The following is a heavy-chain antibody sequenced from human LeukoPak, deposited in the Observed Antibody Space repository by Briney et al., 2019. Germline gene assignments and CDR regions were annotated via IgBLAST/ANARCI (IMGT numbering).Heavy chain of an antibody. D-gene: IGHD3-16*01. CDR1: GFTLSSFG. V-gene: IGHV3-33*01. J-gene: IGHJ3*02. Sequence: GSLRLSFAASGFTLSSFGMVWVRQAPGKGLEWVTLMWYDGRNKYYADSVKGRFTISRDNSKKTVYLQMNSLRGEDTAVYYCARVGDMEAFDIWGQGTRVTVSS. CDR3: ARVGDMEAFDI. CDR2: MWYDGRNK.